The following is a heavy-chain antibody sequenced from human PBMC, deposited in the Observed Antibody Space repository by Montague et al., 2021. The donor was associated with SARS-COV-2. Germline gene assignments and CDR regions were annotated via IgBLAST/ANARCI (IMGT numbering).Heavy chain of an antibody. CDR1: GGSISSGSYY. CDR2: IYTSGST. V-gene: IGHV4-61*02. J-gene: IGHJ6*02. Sequence: TLSLTCTVSGGSISSGSYYWSWIRQPAGTGLEWIGRIYTSGSTNYNPSLKSRVTISVDTSKNQFSLKLSSVTAADTAVYYCARDGGIGDSGSNTWSYYYYGMDVWGQGTTVTVSS. D-gene: IGHD3-22*01. CDR3: ARDGGIGDSGSNTWSYYYYGMDV.